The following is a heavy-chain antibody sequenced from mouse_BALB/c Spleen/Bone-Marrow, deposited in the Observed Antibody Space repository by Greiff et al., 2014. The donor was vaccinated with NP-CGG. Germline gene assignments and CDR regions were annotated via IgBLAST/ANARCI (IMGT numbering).Heavy chain of an antibody. Sequence: GSELVRPGASVKLSCKASGYTFTSYWMHWVKQGPGQGLEWIGNIYPGSGSTNYDEKFKSKATLTVDTSSSTAYMRLSSLTSEDSAVYYCTRGGVYYDYDGAWFAYWGQGTLVTVSA. CDR1: GYTFTSYW. D-gene: IGHD2-4*01. CDR2: IYPGSGST. CDR3: TRGGVYYDYDGAWFAY. V-gene: IGHV1S22*01. J-gene: IGHJ3*01.